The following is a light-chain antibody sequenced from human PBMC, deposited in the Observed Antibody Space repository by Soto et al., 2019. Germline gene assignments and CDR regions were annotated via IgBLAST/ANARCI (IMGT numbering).Light chain of an antibody. CDR3: QQAYSFPIT. J-gene: IGKJ5*01. Sequence: DIQMTHSPSSLSASVGDRVTITCQASQDISNYLNWYQQKPGKAPKLLIYDASNLETGVPSRFSGSGSGTDFTLSINSLQPEDFATYYCQQAYSFPITFGQGTRLEIK. CDR2: DAS. CDR1: QDISNY. V-gene: IGKV1-33*01.